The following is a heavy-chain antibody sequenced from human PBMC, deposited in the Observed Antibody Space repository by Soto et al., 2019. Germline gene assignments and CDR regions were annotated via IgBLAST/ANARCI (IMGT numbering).Heavy chain of an antibody. V-gene: IGHV5-51*01. CDR3: ARLNWNYRGYFDF. D-gene: IGHD1-7*01. CDR1: GYRFTSYW. Sequence: GSLKISCQGSGYRFTSYWIGWVRQMPGKGLEWMGSIYPGDSDIRYSPSFQGQVSISADKSISAAYLQWSSLKASDTAMYYCARLNWNYRGYFDFRAQGTLVTVSS. J-gene: IGHJ4*02. CDR2: IYPGDSDI.